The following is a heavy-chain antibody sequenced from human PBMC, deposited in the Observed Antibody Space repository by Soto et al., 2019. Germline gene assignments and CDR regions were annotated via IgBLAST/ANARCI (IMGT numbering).Heavy chain of an antibody. CDR1: GYAFSQYY. J-gene: IGHJ6*03. D-gene: IGHD4-17*01. Sequence: QVQLVQSGAEVKKPGASVKVSCKASGYAFSQYYIHWMRQAPGQGLEWMGWINPNSGRTKFAQNFQGGVTMTRDTSINTVYMELSGLRSDATAVYYCARGSGGTTATLDYYYFYMDVWGKGTTVTVSS. CDR2: INPNSGRT. CDR3: ARGSGGTTATLDYYYFYMDV. V-gene: IGHV1-2*02.